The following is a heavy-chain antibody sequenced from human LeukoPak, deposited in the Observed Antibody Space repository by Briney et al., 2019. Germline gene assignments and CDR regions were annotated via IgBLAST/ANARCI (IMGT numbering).Heavy chain of an antibody. Sequence: ASVQVSCKASGYTFTCYYMHWVRQAPGQGLEWMGWINPNSGGTNYSQKFQGSVTMNRDTSISTAYMELRRLRSDETAVYYCARGLSVTMIVVVISYFDYWGQGTLVTVSS. CDR1: GYTFTCYY. V-gene: IGHV1-2*02. CDR3: ARGLSVTMIVVVISYFDY. J-gene: IGHJ4*02. D-gene: IGHD3-22*01. CDR2: INPNSGGT.